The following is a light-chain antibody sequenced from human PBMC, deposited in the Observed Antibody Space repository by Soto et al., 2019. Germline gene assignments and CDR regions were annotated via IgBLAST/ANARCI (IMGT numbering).Light chain of an antibody. V-gene: IGKV1-9*01. Sequence: DLQLTQSPSFLSASVGDRVTITCRASQGISSYLAWFQQKPGKAPKLLIYAASSLQSGVPSRFSGSGSGTQFTLTISSLQPEDFATYYCHQLNTYPLTFGPGTKVDI. CDR2: AAS. J-gene: IGKJ3*01. CDR3: HQLNTYPLT. CDR1: QGISSY.